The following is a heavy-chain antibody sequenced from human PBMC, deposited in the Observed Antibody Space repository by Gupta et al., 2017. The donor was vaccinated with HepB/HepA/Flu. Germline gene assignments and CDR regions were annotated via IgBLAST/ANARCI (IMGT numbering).Heavy chain of an antibody. V-gene: IGHV3-23*01. Sequence: EVQLLESGGGLVQPGGSLRLSCAASGLTFSSYAMSGVRQAPGKWLEWCSAISGGGGSTYYADSVKGRFTISRDNSKNTLYLQMNSLRAEDTAVYYCAKDLFPALQAASRYFDWLCGFVNWFDPWGQGTLVTVSS. CDR3: AKDLFPALQAASRYFDWLCGFVNWFDP. D-gene: IGHD3-9*01. J-gene: IGHJ5*02. CDR1: GLTFSSYA. CDR2: ISGGGGST.